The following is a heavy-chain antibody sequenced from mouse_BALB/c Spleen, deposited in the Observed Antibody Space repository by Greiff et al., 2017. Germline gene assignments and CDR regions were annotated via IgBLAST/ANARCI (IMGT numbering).Heavy chain of an antibody. CDR1: GFTFSSYG. CDR2: INSNGGST. CDR3: ARDYYGSSFDY. Sequence: EVKLMESGGGLVQPGGSLKLSCAASGFTFSSYGMSCVRQTPDKRLELVATINSNGGSTYYPDSVKGRFTISRDNAKNTLYLQMSSLKSEDTAMYYCARDYYGSSFDYWGQGTTLTVSS. D-gene: IGHD1-1*01. J-gene: IGHJ2*01. V-gene: IGHV5-6-3*01.